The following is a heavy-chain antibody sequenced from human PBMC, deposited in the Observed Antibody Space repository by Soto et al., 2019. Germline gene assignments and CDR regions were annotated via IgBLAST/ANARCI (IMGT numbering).Heavy chain of an antibody. CDR3: ARIGGYCSSTSCYEYGMDV. Sequence: PGGSLRLSCAASGFTFINYWMHWVRQAPGKGLVWVSRINSDGSRTNYADSVKGRFTISKDNAKNTLYLQMISLRAEDTAMYYCARIGGYCSSTSCYEYGMDVWGQGTTVTVSS. CDR2: INSDGSRT. D-gene: IGHD2-2*01. J-gene: IGHJ6*02. V-gene: IGHV3-74*01. CDR1: GFTFINYW.